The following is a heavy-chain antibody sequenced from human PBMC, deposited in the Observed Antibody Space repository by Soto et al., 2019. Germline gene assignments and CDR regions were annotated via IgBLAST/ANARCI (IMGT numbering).Heavy chain of an antibody. Sequence: QVQLVQSGAEVKKPGSSVKVSCKASGGTFSSYAISWVRQAPGQGLECMGGIIPFFGTTNYAQKFQDRVTITADESTCPAYMELTSLRSEDTAVYYCARHHSSTWYSPFDYWGQGTLVTVSS. CDR1: GGTFSSYA. CDR2: IIPFFGTT. D-gene: IGHD6-13*01. CDR3: ARHHSSTWYSPFDY. J-gene: IGHJ4*02. V-gene: IGHV1-69*01.